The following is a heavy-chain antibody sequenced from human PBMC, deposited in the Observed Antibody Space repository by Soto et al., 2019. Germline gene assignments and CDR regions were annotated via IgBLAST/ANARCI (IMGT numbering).Heavy chain of an antibody. CDR2: IYARGDT. D-gene: IGHD3-9*01. J-gene: IGHJ4*02. CDR3: ARERDTTGYILRY. Sequence: EVQLVESGGGLIQPGWSLRLSCAASGFSVSNKYMTWVRQAPGKGLEWVSTIYARGDTYYAGSVKGRFTISRDNSDNTLYLQMNSLRAEDTAMYYCARERDTTGYILRYWGRGTLVTVSS. CDR1: GFSVSNKY. V-gene: IGHV3-53*01.